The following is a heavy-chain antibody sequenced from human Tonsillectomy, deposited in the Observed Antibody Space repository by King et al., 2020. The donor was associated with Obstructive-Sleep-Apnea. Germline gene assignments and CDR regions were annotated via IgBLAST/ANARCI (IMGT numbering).Heavy chain of an antibody. D-gene: IGHD3-9*01. CDR1: GGSISSYS. CDR3: ARDVPYDWLVPYYYYGMDV. V-gene: IGHV4-4*07. CDR2: MFTSGST. Sequence: QLQESGPGLVKPSETLSLTCTVSGGSISSYSWAWIRQPAGEGLEWIGRMFTSGSTNCNPSLKSRVTMSVDTAKNQFSLKLSSGTAADTPVYYCARDVPYDWLVPYYYYGMDVWGQGTTVTVSS. J-gene: IGHJ6*02.